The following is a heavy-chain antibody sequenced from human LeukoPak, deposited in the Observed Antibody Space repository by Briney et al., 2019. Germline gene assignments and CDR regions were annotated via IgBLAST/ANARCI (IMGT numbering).Heavy chain of an antibody. CDR2: VYHSGST. V-gene: IGHV4-38-2*02. CDR3: AREIIQLYAFDI. D-gene: IGHD5-18*01. J-gene: IGHJ3*02. CDR1: GYSTSSGYY. Sequence: SETLSLTCAVSGYSTSSGYYWGWIRQPPGKGLEWIGSVYHSGSTYYNPSLNSRVTISVDTSKNQFSLELSSVTAADTAVYYCAREIIQLYAFDIWGQGTMVTVSS.